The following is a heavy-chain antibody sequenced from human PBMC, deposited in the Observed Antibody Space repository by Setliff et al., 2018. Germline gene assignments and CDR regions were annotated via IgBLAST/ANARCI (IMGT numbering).Heavy chain of an antibody. CDR3: SRLVRFCTKISCQRLLGDDY. Sequence: ASVKVSCKASGYAFSDYIINWVRQAPGQGLEWVGWISPHTGKTYFAQKLQGRVTMTTDTSTSTAYLEFKSLRSDDTAIYYCSRLVRFCTKISCQRLLGDDYWGQGALVTVSS. D-gene: IGHD2-2*01. J-gene: IGHJ4*02. V-gene: IGHV1-18*01. CDR2: ISPHTGKT. CDR1: GYAFSDYI.